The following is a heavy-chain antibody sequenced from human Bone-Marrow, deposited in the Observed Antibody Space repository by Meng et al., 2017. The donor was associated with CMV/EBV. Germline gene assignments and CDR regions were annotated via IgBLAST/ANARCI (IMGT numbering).Heavy chain of an antibody. J-gene: IGHJ6*02. V-gene: IGHV3-23*01. CDR2: IGGSNDDT. Sequence: GESLKISCAASGFTFSSYAMSWVRQAPGKGLEWVSAIGGSNDDTYYADSVKGRFTISRDNSKNTLHLQMNSLRPEDTAMYYCARVKRVLVVSAAIGPYGMDVWGQGTTVTVSS. D-gene: IGHD2-2*01. CDR1: GFTFSSYA. CDR3: ARVKRVLVVSAAIGPYGMDV.